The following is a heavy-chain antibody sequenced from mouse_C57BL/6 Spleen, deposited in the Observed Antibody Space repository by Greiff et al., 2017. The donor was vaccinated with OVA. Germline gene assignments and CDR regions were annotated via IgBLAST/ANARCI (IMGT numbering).Heavy chain of an antibody. J-gene: IGHJ3*01. CDR3: ARGSNSWFAY. Sequence: DVKLQESGGGLVQPGGSLSLSCAASGFTFTDYYMSWVRQPPGKALEWLGFIRNKANGYTTEYSASVKGRFTISRDNSQSILYLQMNALRAEDSATYYCARGSNSWFAYWGQGTLVTVSA. CDR1: GFTFTDYY. CDR2: IRNKANGYTT. V-gene: IGHV7-3*01. D-gene: IGHD2-5*01.